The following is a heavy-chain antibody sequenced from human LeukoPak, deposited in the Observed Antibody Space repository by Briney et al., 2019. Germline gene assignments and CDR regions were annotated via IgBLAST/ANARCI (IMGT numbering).Heavy chain of an antibody. Sequence: PGRSLRLSCAASGFTFDDYAMHWVRQAPGKGLEWVSGISWNSGSIGYADSVKGRFTISRDNAKNSLYLQMNSLRAEDTALYYYAKAYYYDSSGYYLTSPDYWGQGTLVTVSS. CDR3: AKAYYYDSSGYYLTSPDY. V-gene: IGHV3-9*01. D-gene: IGHD3-22*01. CDR2: ISWNSGSI. CDR1: GFTFDDYA. J-gene: IGHJ4*02.